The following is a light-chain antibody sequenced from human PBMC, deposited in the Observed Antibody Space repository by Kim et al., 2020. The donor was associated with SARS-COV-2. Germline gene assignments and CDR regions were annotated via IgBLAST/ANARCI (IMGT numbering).Light chain of an antibody. J-gene: IGLJ3*02. V-gene: IGLV6-57*01. CDR2: EDN. CDR3: QSYDSSNWV. CDR1: RGSIASNY. Sequence: NFMLTQPHSVSESPGKTVTISCTRSRGSIASNYVQWYQQRPGRSPTSVIYEDNQRPSGVPDRFSGSIDSSSNSASLTISGLKTEDEADYYCQSYDSSNWVFGGGTQLTVL.